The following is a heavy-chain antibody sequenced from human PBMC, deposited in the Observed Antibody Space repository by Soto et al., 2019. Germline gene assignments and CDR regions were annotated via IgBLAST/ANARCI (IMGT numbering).Heavy chain of an antibody. V-gene: IGHV3-30-3*01. Sequence: GGSLRLSCAASGFTFSSYAMHWVRQAPGKGLEWVAVISYDGSNKYYADSVKGRFTISRDNSKNTLYLQMNSLRAEDTAVYYCARAYEGDYFDYWGQGT. D-gene: IGHD3-16*01. CDR2: ISYDGSNK. CDR1: GFTFSSYA. CDR3: ARAYEGDYFDY. J-gene: IGHJ4*02.